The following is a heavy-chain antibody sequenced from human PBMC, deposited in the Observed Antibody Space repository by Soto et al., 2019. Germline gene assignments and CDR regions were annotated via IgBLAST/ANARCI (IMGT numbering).Heavy chain of an antibody. V-gene: IGHV1-18*01. J-gene: IGHJ3*02. D-gene: IGHD3-22*01. CDR3: ARVYSSGYPYDAFDI. CDR1: GYTFTNYG. Sequence: ASVKVSCKASGYTFTNYGISWVRQAPGQGLEWMGWISAYNGNTNYAQKLQGRVTMTTDTSTSTAYMELRSLRSDDTAVYYCARVYSSGYPYDAFDIWGQGTMVTVSS. CDR2: ISAYNGNT.